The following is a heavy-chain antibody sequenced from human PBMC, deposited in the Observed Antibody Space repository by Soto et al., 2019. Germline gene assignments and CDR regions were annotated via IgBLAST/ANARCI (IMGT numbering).Heavy chain of an antibody. J-gene: IGHJ4*02. Sequence: EVQLLESGGGLVQPGGSLRLSCAPSGFTFSNYAMSWVRQAPGKGLEWVSAISGSGDSTYYADSVKGRYTISRENSKNILFLQMNSLRAEDTAVYYCARDLTMSRDTAMVAYFDYWGQGTLVTVSS. D-gene: IGHD5-18*01. CDR3: ARDLTMSRDTAMVAYFDY. V-gene: IGHV3-23*01. CDR1: GFTFSNYA. CDR2: ISGSGDST.